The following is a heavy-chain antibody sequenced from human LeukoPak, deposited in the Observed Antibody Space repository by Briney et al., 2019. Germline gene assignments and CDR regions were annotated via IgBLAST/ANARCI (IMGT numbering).Heavy chain of an antibody. J-gene: IGHJ6*02. Sequence: ASVKVSCKASGYTFTSYGISWVRQAPGQGLEWMGWISAYNGNTNYAQKLQGRVTMTTDTSTSTAYMELRSLRSDDTAVYYCAREPWLVAVPAAMRNYYYYGMDVWGQGTTVTVSS. CDR2: ISAYNGNT. CDR1: GYTFTSYG. D-gene: IGHD2-2*01. V-gene: IGHV1-18*01. CDR3: AREPWLVAVPAAMRNYYYYGMDV.